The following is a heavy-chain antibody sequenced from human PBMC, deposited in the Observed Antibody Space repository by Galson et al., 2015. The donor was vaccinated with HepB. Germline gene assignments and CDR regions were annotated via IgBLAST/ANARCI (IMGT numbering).Heavy chain of an antibody. Sequence: SLRLSCAVSGFTFSSYAINWVRQAPGKGLEWVATISGSGDYTYYADSVKGRFTISRDNSKNTLYLQMDSLRVDDTAVYYCAKDEAASGTEYFQYWGQGTLVTVSS. J-gene: IGHJ1*01. CDR1: GFTFSSYA. D-gene: IGHD6-13*01. CDR2: ISGSGDYT. CDR3: AKDEAASGTEYFQY. V-gene: IGHV3-23*01.